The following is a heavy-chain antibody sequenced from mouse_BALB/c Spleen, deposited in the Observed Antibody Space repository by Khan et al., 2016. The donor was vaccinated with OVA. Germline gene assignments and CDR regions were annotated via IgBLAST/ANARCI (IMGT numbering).Heavy chain of an antibody. CDR3: TRLGTTGWFTD. V-gene: IGHV1S135*01. CDR1: GYSFTNYY. J-gene: IGHJ3*01. Sequence: EVQLQQSGPELMKPGASVKISCKASGYSFTNYYIHWVKQSHGQSLEWLGYIDPFNGGTTYNQKFKGTATLTVDKSSSTAYMHHNNRTIEDSAVYYGTRLGTTGWFTDWGQGTLVTVSA. CDR2: IDPFNGGT. D-gene: IGHD2-13*01.